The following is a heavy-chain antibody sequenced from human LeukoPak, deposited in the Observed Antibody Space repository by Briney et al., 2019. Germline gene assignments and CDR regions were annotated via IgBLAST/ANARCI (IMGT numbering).Heavy chain of an antibody. D-gene: IGHD6-19*01. Sequence: GGSLRLSCAASGFTFSSYEMNWVRQAPGKGLEWVSYISSSGSTIYYANSVKGRFTISRDNAKNSLYLQMNSLRDEDTAVYYCARGQWLAFDYWGQGTLVTVSS. CDR1: GFTFSSYE. J-gene: IGHJ4*02. CDR3: ARGQWLAFDY. V-gene: IGHV3-48*03. CDR2: ISSSGSTI.